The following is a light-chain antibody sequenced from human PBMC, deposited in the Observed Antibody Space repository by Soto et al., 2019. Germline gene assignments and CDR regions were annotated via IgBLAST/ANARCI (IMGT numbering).Light chain of an antibody. V-gene: IGLV2-14*01. CDR3: SSYTSSSPYV. CDR1: SSDVGGYNY. Sequence: QSALTQPASVSGSPGQSITISCTGTSSDVGGYNYVSWYQQHPGKAPKLMIYDDSNRPSGVSNRFSGSTSGNTASLTIAGLQAEDEADYYCSSYTSSSPYVFGTGTKVTVL. CDR2: DDS. J-gene: IGLJ1*01.